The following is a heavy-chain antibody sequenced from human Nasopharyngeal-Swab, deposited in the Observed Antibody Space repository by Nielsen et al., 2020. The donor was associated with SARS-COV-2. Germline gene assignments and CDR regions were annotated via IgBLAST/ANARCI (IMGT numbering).Heavy chain of an antibody. CDR2: IRSKAYGGTT. CDR3: TRDRDVWGSYRYTSFDY. V-gene: IGHV3-49*04. J-gene: IGHJ4*02. D-gene: IGHD3-16*02. CDR1: GFTFGDYA. Sequence: GESLKISCTASGFTFGDYAMSWVRQAPGKGLEWVGFIRSKAYGGTTEYAASVKGRFTISRDDSKSIAYLQMNSLKTEDTAVYYCTRDRDVWGSYRYTSFDYWGQGTLVTVSS.